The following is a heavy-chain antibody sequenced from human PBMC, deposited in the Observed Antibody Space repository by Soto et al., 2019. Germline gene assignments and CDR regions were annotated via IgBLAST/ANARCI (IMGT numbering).Heavy chain of an antibody. Sequence: PGESLKISWKGSGYSFTSYWIGWVRQIPWKGLEWMGIIYPGDSDTRYSPSFQGQVTISADKSISTAYLQWSSLKASDTAMYYCAGGGVRGVITRTRDYYGMDVWGQGTTVTVSS. CDR2: IYPGDSDT. D-gene: IGHD3-10*01. J-gene: IGHJ6*02. V-gene: IGHV5-51*01. CDR3: AGGGVRGVITRTRDYYGMDV. CDR1: GYSFTSYW.